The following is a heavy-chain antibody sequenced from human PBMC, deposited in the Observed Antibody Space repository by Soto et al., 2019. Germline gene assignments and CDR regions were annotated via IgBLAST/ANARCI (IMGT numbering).Heavy chain of an antibody. J-gene: IGHJ4*02. D-gene: IGHD3-22*01. CDR1: GGTFSSYA. CDR3: ARHYYDSSGYRSNIDY. V-gene: IGHV1-69*13. CDR2: IIPIFGTA. Sequence: GASVKVSCKSSGGTFSSYAISWVRQAPGQGLEWMGGIIPIFGTANYAQKFQGRVTITADESTSTAYMGLSSLRSEDTAVYYCARHYYDSSGYRSNIDYWGQGTLVTVSS.